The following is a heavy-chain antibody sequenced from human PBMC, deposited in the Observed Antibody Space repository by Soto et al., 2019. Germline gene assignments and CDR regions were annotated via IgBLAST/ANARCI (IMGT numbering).Heavy chain of an antibody. CDR2: ISANNGNT. D-gene: IGHD3-22*01. CDR3: ARSPPDYYDSSGYSDRDY. V-gene: IGHV1-18*01. CDR1: GYTFTSYG. J-gene: IGHJ4*02. Sequence: ASVKVSCKASGYTFTSYGINWVRQAPGQGLEWMGWISANNGNTHYAQKLQGRVTMTTDTSTSTAYMELSSLRSEDTAVYYCARSPPDYYDSSGYSDRDYWGQGTLVTVSS.